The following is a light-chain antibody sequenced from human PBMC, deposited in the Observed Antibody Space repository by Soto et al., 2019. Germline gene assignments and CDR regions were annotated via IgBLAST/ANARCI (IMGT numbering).Light chain of an antibody. Sequence: EIVMTQSPATLSVSPGERATLSWRASQSVSNNLAWYQKKPGQAPRLLIYGASTRATGIPARFSGRGSGTEFTLTISSLQSEDFAFYYCQQYNNWWTFGQGTRVDIK. J-gene: IGKJ1*01. CDR1: QSVSNN. V-gene: IGKV3-15*01. CDR2: GAS. CDR3: QQYNNWWT.